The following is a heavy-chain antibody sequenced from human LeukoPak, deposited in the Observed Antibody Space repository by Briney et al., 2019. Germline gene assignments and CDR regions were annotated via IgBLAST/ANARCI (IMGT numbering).Heavy chain of an antibody. CDR2: VKSKTYGGTT. D-gene: IGHD6-19*01. V-gene: IGHV3-15*01. CDR1: RFTFSNAW. Sequence: GWSLRLSCAASRFTFSNAWMSLGRQAPEKRVERVGRVKSKTYGGTTAYAAPVQGRFTISRDDSKNTLYLQMNSLKTEDTAVYYCTTISRERSTGWAACGQGTLVTVSS. CDR3: TTISRERSTGWAA. J-gene: IGHJ5*02.